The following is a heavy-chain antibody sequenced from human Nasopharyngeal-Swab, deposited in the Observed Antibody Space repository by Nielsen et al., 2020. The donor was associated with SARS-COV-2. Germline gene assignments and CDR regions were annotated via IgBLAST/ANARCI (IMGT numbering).Heavy chain of an antibody. J-gene: IGHJ3*02. Sequence: GESLKISCAASGFTFSSYSMNWVRQAPGKGLEWVSSISSSSSYIYYADSVKGRFTISRDNAKTSLYLQMNSLGAEDTAVYYCARGPRYQPDAFDIWGQGTMVTVSS. V-gene: IGHV3-21*01. CDR1: GFTFSSYS. CDR3: ARGPRYQPDAFDI. D-gene: IGHD2-2*01. CDR2: ISSSSSYI.